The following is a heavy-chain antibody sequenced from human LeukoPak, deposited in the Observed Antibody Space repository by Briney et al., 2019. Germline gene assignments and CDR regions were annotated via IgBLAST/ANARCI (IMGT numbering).Heavy chain of an antibody. CDR1: GYTFTGYY. D-gene: IGHD3-3*01. CDR2: INPNSGGT. V-gene: IGHV1-2*04. J-gene: IGHJ6*02. Sequence: ASVKVSCKASGYTFTGYYMHWVRQAPGQGLEWMGWINPNSGGTSYAQKFQGWVTMTRDTSISTAYMELSRLRSDDTAVYYCARGGFGPNYYYGMDVWGQGTTVTVSS. CDR3: ARGGFGPNYYYGMDV.